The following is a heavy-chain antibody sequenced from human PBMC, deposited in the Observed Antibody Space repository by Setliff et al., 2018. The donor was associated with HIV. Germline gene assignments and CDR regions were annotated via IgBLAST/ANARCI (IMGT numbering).Heavy chain of an antibody. CDR2: IFNTGST. Sequence: SETLSLTCTVSGGSISSNDYYWGWVRQPPGKGLEWIGSIFNTGSTYYSPSLNSRVTISVDTSKNQFSLKLSSVTAAGTAVYYCASNPGYSSSWYERDYYMDVWGKGTTVTVSS. D-gene: IGHD6-13*01. CDR1: GGSISSNDYY. J-gene: IGHJ6*03. CDR3: ASNPGYSSSWYERDYYMDV. V-gene: IGHV4-39*07.